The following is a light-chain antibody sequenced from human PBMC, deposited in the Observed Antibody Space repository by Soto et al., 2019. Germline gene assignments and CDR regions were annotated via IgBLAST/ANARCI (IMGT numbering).Light chain of an antibody. CDR3: AAWDDSLSGPV. CDR2: KND. CDR1: RSNIGKNY. J-gene: IGLJ2*01. V-gene: IGLV1-47*01. Sequence: QSVLTQTPPTSGTPGQRVTFSCSGSRSNIGKNYVYWYQQLPGTAPKLLIYKNDQRPSGVPDRFSGSKSGTSASLAISGLRSEDEADYYCAAWDDSLSGPVFGGGTKLTVL.